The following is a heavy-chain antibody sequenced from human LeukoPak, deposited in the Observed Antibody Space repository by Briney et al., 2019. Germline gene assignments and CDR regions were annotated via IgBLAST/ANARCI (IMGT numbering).Heavy chain of an antibody. Sequence: PSETLSLTCTVSGGSISSGDYYWSWIRQHPGKGLEWIGYIYYSGSTYYNPSLKSRVTISVDTSKNQFSLKLSSVTAADTAVYHCASLQDILTGYTSDYWGQGTLVTVSS. CDR1: GGSISSGDYY. CDR2: IYYSGST. CDR3: ASLQDILTGYTSDY. J-gene: IGHJ4*02. V-gene: IGHV4-31*03. D-gene: IGHD3-9*01.